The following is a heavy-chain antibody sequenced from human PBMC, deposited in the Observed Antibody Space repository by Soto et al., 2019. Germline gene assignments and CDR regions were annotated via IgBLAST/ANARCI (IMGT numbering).Heavy chain of an antibody. V-gene: IGHV3-23*01. D-gene: IGHD6-19*01. CDR2: ISGSGGST. CDR1: GFTFSSYA. Sequence: EVQLLESGGGLVQPGGSLRLSCAASGFTFSSYAMSWVRQAPGKGLEWVSAISGSGGSTYYADSVKGRFTISRDNSKNTLYLQMNSLRAEDAAVYYCAKLGSGWYWEYYYYGMDVWGQGTTVTVSS. J-gene: IGHJ6*02. CDR3: AKLGSGWYWEYYYYGMDV.